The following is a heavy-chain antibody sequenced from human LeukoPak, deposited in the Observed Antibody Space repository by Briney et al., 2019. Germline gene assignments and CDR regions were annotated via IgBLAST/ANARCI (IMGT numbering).Heavy chain of an antibody. V-gene: IGHV3-30*18. D-gene: IGHD2-2*01. CDR2: ISYDGSNK. CDR1: GFTFSSYG. Sequence: PGRSLRLSCAASGFTFSSYGMHWVRQAPGKGLEWVAVISYDGSNKYYADSVKGRFTISRDNSKNTLYLQMNSLREEDTAVYYCAKDPDIVVVPAKPTGFDYWGQGTLVTVSS. CDR3: AKDPDIVVVPAKPTGFDY. J-gene: IGHJ4*02.